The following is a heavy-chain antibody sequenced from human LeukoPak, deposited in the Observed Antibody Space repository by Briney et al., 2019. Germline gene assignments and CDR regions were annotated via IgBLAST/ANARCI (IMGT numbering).Heavy chain of an antibody. Sequence: SETLSLTCTVSGGSVSSGSYYWSWIRQPPGKGLEWIGYIYYSGSTNYNPSLKSRVTISVDTSKNQFSLKLSSVTAADTAVYYCASSTLPSSSWTLHDYWGQGTLVTVSS. D-gene: IGHD6-13*01. J-gene: IGHJ4*02. CDR1: GGSVSSGSYY. CDR3: ASSTLPSSSWTLHDY. V-gene: IGHV4-61*01. CDR2: IYYSGST.